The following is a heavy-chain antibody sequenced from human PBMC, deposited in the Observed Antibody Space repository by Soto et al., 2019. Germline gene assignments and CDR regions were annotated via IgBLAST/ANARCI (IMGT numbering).Heavy chain of an antibody. J-gene: IGHJ4*02. CDR2: INPSGGTT. CDR3: ARADSDQYFDY. D-gene: IGHD2-2*01. Sequence: ASVKVSCKASGYTFTNYYMHWVRQAPGQGLEWMGIINPSGGTTTYAQKFQGRVTMTRDTSTSTVYMDLSSLRSEDTAVYYCARADSDQYFDYWGQGTRVTVSS. V-gene: IGHV1-46*01. CDR1: GYTFTNYY.